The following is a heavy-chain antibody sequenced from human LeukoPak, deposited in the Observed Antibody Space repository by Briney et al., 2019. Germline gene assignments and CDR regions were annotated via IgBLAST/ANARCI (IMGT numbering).Heavy chain of an antibody. J-gene: IGHJ4*02. V-gene: IGHV4-34*01. CDR2: INHSGST. CDR3: AREAVGGDYFDY. D-gene: IGHD1-26*01. CDR1: GGSFSGYY. Sequence: SETLSLTCAVYGGSFSGYYWSWIRQPPGKGLEWIGEINHSGSTNYNPSLKSRVTISVDTSKNQFSLKLSSVTVADTAVYYCAREAVGGDYFDYWGQGTLVTVSS.